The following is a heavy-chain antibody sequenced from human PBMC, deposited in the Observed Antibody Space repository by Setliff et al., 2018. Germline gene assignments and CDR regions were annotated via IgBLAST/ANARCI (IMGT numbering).Heavy chain of an antibody. D-gene: IGHD6-19*01. CDR1: GGYIRNSSYY. V-gene: IGHV4-39*07. J-gene: IGHJ4*02. CDR3: ARLGFYSSGWNNTPYYFDD. Sequence: PSETLSLTCTVSGGYIRNSSYYWGWIRQPPGKGLEWIGTIYYSGSTYHNPSLKSRVTISVDTSKNQFSLNLSSVTAEDTAVYYCARLGFYSSGWNNTPYYFDDWGQGTLVTVSS. CDR2: IYYSGST.